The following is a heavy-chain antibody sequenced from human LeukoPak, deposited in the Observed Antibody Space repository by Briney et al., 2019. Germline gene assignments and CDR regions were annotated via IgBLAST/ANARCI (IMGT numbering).Heavy chain of an antibody. CDR2: ISSSGSTI. J-gene: IGHJ6*02. V-gene: IGHV3-48*03. Sequence: GGSLRLSCAASGFTFSSYEMNWVRQAPEKGLEWVSYISSSGSTIYYADSVKGRFTISRDNAKNSLYLQMNSLRAEDTAVYYCARTCGSYSSLFYYYYGMDVWGQGTTVTVSS. CDR3: ARTCGSYSSLFYYYYGMDV. D-gene: IGHD1-26*01. CDR1: GFTFSSYE.